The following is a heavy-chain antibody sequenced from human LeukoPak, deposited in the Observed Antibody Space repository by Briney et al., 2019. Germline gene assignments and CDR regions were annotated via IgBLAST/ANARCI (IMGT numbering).Heavy chain of an antibody. D-gene: IGHD1-26*01. CDR1: GYTFTGYY. Sequence: ASVKVSFKASGYTFTGYYMHWVRQAPGQGLEWMGLINPNSGCTNYAQKFQGRVTMTRDTSISTAYMELSRLRSDVTAVYYCARESLKVVGATGYWGQGTLVTVSS. V-gene: IGHV1-2*02. CDR3: ARESLKVVGATGY. CDR2: INPNSGCT. J-gene: IGHJ4*02.